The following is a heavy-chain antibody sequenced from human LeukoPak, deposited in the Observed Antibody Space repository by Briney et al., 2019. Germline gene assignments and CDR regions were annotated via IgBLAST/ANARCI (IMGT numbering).Heavy chain of an antibody. CDR1: GHSFTSYW. J-gene: IGHJ4*02. Sequence: GESLKISCKGSGHSFTSYWIGWVRQMPGKGLEWMGIIYPGDSDTRYSPSFQGQVTISADKSISTAYLQWSSLKASDTAMYYCARHRSHGQWELRVIDYWGQGTLVTVSS. V-gene: IGHV5-51*01. CDR3: ARHRSHGQWELRVIDY. CDR2: IYPGDSDT. D-gene: IGHD1-26*01.